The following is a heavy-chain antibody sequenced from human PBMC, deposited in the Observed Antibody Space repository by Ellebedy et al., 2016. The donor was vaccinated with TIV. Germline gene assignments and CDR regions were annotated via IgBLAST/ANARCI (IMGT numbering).Heavy chain of an antibody. Sequence: PGGSLRLSCVASGFTFSPYSMNWVRQAPGKGLEWVSSISGSSTYIYYADSVKVRFTISRDQATKSLYLQMNSLRAEYTSVDDCARDPMICIFDYWGQGTLVTVSS. V-gene: IGHV3-21*01. CDR3: ARDPMICIFDY. CDR2: ISGSSTYI. J-gene: IGHJ4*02. D-gene: IGHD3-22*01. CDR1: GFTFSPYS.